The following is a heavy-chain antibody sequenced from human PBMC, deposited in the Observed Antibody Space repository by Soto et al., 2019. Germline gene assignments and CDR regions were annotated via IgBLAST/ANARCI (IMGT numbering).Heavy chain of an antibody. CDR2: ISGAGGTT. D-gene: IGHD1-7*01. CDR3: AKDKLELLPHYYYGMDV. Sequence: EVQLLESGGGLVQPGGSLRLSCAASGFTFNSYAMSWVRQAPGKGLEWVSAISGAGGTTHYADSVKGRFTISRHNSKNTLHLQMNSLRAEETAVYYCAKDKLELLPHYYYGMDVWGQGTTVTVSS. J-gene: IGHJ6*02. CDR1: GFTFNSYA. V-gene: IGHV3-23*01.